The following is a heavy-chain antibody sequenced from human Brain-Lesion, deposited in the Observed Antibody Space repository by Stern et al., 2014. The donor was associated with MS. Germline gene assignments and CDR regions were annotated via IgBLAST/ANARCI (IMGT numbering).Heavy chain of an antibody. J-gene: IGHJ4*02. CDR1: GGSISSGSFY. CDR2: IYSSGST. Sequence: QVQLVESGPGLVKPSQTLYLTCIVSGGSISSGSFYWNWIRQPAGRGLEWIGRIYSSGSTNYNPYLKSRVTISGDTSKNQFSLKLISMTAADTAIYYCARETGGYTYGDTDFFDYWGQGALVTVSS. CDR3: ARETGGYTYGDTDFFDY. V-gene: IGHV4-61*02. D-gene: IGHD5-12*01.